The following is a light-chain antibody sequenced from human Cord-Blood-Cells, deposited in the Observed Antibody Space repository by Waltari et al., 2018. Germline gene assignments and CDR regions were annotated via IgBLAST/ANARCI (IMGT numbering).Light chain of an antibody. J-gene: IGKJ5*01. CDR1: QSVSSY. Sequence: EIVLPQSPATLSLSPGERATLSCRASQSVSSYLAWYQQKPGQAPRLLIYEASNRATGIPARFSGSGSGTDFTLTISSLEPEDFAVYYCQQRSNWPPITFGQGTRLEIK. CDR3: QQRSNWPPIT. CDR2: EAS. V-gene: IGKV3-11*01.